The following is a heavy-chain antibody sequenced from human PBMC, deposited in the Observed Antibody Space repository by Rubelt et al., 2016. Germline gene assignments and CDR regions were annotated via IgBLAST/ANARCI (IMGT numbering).Heavy chain of an antibody. J-gene: IGHJ6*03. V-gene: IGHV1-2*06. D-gene: IGHD3-9*01. CDR2: INPRSGDT. CDR1: GYIFTDYY. CDR3: ARGHDILIESLLFHHMDV. Sequence: QVQLVQSGAEVKKPGASVKVSCKASGYIFTDYYIHWVRQAPGQGLEWLGRINPRSGDTDYAQQLQGGISMTRDTSINTVYMEIKRLRSDATAVYFCARGHDILIESLLFHHMDVWGKGTTVTVSS.